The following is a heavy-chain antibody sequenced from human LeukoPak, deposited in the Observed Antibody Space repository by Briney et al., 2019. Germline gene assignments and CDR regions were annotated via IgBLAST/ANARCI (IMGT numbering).Heavy chain of an antibody. J-gene: IGHJ4*02. CDR1: GYTFASYY. CDR3: ARGGLQLLAPLDY. D-gene: IGHD5-18*01. CDR2: INPSAGST. V-gene: IGHV1-46*01. Sequence: ASVKVSCKASGYTFASYYMPWVGQAPGQGLEWMGIINPSAGSTSYAQKFQGRVTMTRDTSTSTVYMELSSLRSEDTAVYYCARGGLQLLAPLDYWGQGTLVTVSS.